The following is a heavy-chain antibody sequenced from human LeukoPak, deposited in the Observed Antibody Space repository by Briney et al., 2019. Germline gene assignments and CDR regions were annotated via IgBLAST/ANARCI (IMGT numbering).Heavy chain of an antibody. D-gene: IGHD3-3*02. V-gene: IGHV5-51*01. J-gene: IGHJ4*02. Sequence: GESLKISCQGSGYNFASYWIAWVRQMPGKGLEWMGIIYPGDSDPRYNPSFQGHVTISADKSISTAYLQWSSLKASDTAIYYCARRSILGPLRYWGQGTLVTVSS. CDR2: IYPGDSDP. CDR3: ARRSILGPLRY. CDR1: GYNFASYW.